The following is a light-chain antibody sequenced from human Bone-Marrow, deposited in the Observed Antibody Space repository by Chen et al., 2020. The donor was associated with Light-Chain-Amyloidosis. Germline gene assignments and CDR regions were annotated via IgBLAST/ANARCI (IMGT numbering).Light chain of an antibody. CDR1: DLPTKY. Sequence: SYELTQPPSVSVSPGQTARITCSGDDLPTKYAYWYQQKPGQAPVLVIHRDTERPSGSSERFAGSSSGTTAKLTISGVQAEDEDDYHCQSADSSGTYEVIFGGGTKLTVL. V-gene: IGLV3-25*03. CDR3: QSADSSGTYEVI. CDR2: RDT. J-gene: IGLJ2*01.